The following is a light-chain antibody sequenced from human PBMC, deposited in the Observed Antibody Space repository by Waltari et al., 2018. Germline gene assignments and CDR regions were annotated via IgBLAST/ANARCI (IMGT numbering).Light chain of an antibody. Sequence: SSELTQDPAVSVALGQTVRITGHGDSLRTTYESGYQLKQGQAPVLVIYGKDKRASGIPDRISGDSSGATSSLTVTGAQAEDEADYYCSSRSGRAYQVVFAGGTKVTVL. CDR1: SLRTTY. CDR2: GKD. CDR3: SSRSGRAYQVV. J-gene: IGLJ3*02. V-gene: IGLV3-19*01.